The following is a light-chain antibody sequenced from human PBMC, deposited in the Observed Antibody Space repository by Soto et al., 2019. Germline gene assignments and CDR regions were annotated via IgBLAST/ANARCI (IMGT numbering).Light chain of an antibody. Sequence: EIGLTQSPATRSFSPGERATLSCRASQSVSSYLAWYQQKPGQAPRLLIYDASSRATGIPDRFSGSGSGTDFTLTISRLEPEDFAVYYCQQYGSSPITFGHGTRLEIK. J-gene: IGKJ5*01. V-gene: IGKV3-20*01. CDR3: QQYGSSPIT. CDR1: QSVSSY. CDR2: DAS.